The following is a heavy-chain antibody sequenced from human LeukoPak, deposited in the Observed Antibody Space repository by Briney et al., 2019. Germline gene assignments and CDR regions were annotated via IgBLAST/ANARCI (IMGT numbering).Heavy chain of an antibody. D-gene: IGHD2-15*01. CDR1: GFTFSSYA. V-gene: IGHV3-23*01. Sequence: PGGSLRLSCAASGFTFSSYAMSWVLQAPGKGLEWVSGVSGSGGSTYYADSVKGRFTISRDNSKNTLYLQMNSLRAEDTAVYYCAKSSEVVVAATLFDYWGQGTLVTVSS. CDR3: AKSSEVVVAATLFDY. J-gene: IGHJ4*02. CDR2: VSGSGGST.